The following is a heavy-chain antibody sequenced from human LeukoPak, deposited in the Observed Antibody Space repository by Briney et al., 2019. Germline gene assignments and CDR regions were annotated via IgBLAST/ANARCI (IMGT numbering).Heavy chain of an antibody. V-gene: IGHV4-30-4*01. CDR1: GGSISSGDYY. CDR2: IYYSGST. CDR3: ARDATTAMVSYFDY. Sequence: SETLSLTCTVSGGSISSGDYYWSWIRQPPGKGLEWIGYIYYSGSTYYNPSLKSRVTISVDTSKNQFSLKLSSVTAADTAVYYCARDATTAMVSYFDYWGQGTLVTVSS. J-gene: IGHJ4*02. D-gene: IGHD5-18*01.